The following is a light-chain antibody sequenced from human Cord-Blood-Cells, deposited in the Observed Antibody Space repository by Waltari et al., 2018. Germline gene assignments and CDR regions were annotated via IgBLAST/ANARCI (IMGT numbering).Light chain of an antibody. CDR2: EFS. V-gene: IGLV2-23*02. J-gene: IGLJ1*01. CDR1: SSDVGSYNL. CDR3: CSYAGSSTLYV. Sequence: QSALTQPASVSGSPGQSITISCTGTSSDVGSYNLVSWYQQHPGKAPKLMIYEFSKRPSGVSNRFSGSKSGNTASLTISGLQAEDEADYYCCSYAGSSTLYVFGTGTKVTVL.